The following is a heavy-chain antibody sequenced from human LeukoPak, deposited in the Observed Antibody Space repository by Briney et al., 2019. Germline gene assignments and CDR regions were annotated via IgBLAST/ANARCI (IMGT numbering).Heavy chain of an antibody. CDR1: GGSISSYY. CDR3: ARLLGCSSTSCSPREGWFDP. D-gene: IGHD2-2*01. V-gene: IGHV4-59*01. Sequence: PSETLSLTCTASGGSISSYYWSWIRQPPGKGLEWIGYIYYSGSTNYNPSLKSRVTISVDTSKNQFSLKLSSVTAADTAVYYCARLLGCSSTSCSPREGWFDPWGQGTLVTVSS. CDR2: IYYSGST. J-gene: IGHJ5*02.